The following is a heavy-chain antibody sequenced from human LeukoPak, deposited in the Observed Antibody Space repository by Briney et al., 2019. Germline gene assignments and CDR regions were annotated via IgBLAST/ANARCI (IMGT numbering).Heavy chain of an antibody. CDR1: GFTFSNFA. CDR2: ILYDGRNK. Sequence: GGSLRLSCAASGFTFSNFAIHWVRQAPGKGLEWVAVILYDGRNKYYGDSVEGRFTISRDNSENTLYLQMNSLRAEDTAVYYCAKSRLSSGPQRSLFGRWDYWGQGTLVTVSS. V-gene: IGHV3-30*18. J-gene: IGHJ4*02. CDR3: AKSRLSSGPQRSLFGRWDY. D-gene: IGHD6-19*01.